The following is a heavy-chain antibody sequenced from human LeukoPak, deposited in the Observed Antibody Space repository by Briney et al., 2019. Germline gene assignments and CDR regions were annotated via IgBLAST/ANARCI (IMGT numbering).Heavy chain of an antibody. CDR3: ANDREHAPFDY. CDR2: IRYDGGDP. CDR1: GFTFSTYG. Sequence: GGSLRLSCAASGFTFSTYGMHWVRQAPGKGLEWVAFIRYDGGDPHYADSVKGRFTISRDNSKSALYLQMNSLRAEDTAVYYCANDREHAPFDYWGQGTLVTVSS. D-gene: IGHD1-26*01. J-gene: IGHJ4*02. V-gene: IGHV3-30*02.